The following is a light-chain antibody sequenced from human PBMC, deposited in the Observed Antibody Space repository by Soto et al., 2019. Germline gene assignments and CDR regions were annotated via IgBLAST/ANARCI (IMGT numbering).Light chain of an antibody. V-gene: IGLV1-40*01. CDR1: SSNIGAGYD. CDR2: GNN. J-gene: IGLJ2*01. CDR3: QSYDSSLTNSGVV. Sequence: QSVLTQPPSVSGAPGQRVTISCTGSSSNIGAGYDVHWSQQLPGTAPKLLIFGNNNRPSGVPDRFSGSKSGTSASLAITGLQAEDEADYYCQSYDSSLTNSGVVFGGGTKLTVL.